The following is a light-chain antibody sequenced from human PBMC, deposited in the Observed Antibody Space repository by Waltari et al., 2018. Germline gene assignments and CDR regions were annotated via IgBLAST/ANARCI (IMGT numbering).Light chain of an antibody. CDR3: SSSRTSSVVV. J-gene: IGLJ2*01. Sequence: QSALSQPASVSGSPGQSITISCTRPDNAADISKYVSWYQQPPDKAPKLLIYDVSKRPSGVSPRFSGSKSGNTASLTISGLRAEDEADYYCSSSRTSSVVVFGGGTRLTVL. CDR2: DVS. V-gene: IGLV2-14*01. CDR1: DNAADISKY.